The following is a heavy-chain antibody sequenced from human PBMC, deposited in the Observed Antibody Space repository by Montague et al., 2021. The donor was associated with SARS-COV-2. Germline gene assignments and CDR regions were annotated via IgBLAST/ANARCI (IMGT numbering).Heavy chain of an antibody. CDR2: IYYSGST. V-gene: IGHV4-39*07. CDR3: ARTYYCGSVVWFDP. J-gene: IGHJ5*02. D-gene: IGHD3-10*01. Sequence: SETLSLTCTVSGGSISSSSYYWGWIRQPPGKGLEWIGSIYYSGSTYYNPSLKSRVTISVDTSKNQSSLKLSSVTAADTAVYYCARTYYCGSVVWFDPWGQGTLVTVSS. CDR1: GGSISSSSYY.